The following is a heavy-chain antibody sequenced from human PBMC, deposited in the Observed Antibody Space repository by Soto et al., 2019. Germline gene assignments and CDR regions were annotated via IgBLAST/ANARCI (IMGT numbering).Heavy chain of an antibody. J-gene: IGHJ6*02. Sequence: EVQLVESGGGLIQPGGSLRLSCAASGFTVSSNYMSWVRQAPGKGLEWVSVIYSGGGTYYADSVKGRFTISRDNSKDTLYLLMNSLRAEDTAVYYCTGDSSSSPYYYGMDVWGQGTTVSVSS. CDR2: IYSGGGT. CDR3: TGDSSSSPYYYGMDV. CDR1: GFTVSSNY. D-gene: IGHD6-6*01. V-gene: IGHV3-53*01.